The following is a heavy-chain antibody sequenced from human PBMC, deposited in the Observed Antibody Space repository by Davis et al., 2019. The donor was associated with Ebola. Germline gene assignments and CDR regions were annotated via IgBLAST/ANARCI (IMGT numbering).Heavy chain of an antibody. Sequence: GGSLRLSCAASGFTFSSYSMNWVRQAPGKGLEWVSSISSSSSYIYYADSVKGRFTISRDNAKNSLYLQMNSLRAEDTAIYYCAKKASGWFDPWGQGTLVTVSS. CDR1: GFTFSSYS. V-gene: IGHV3-21*04. CDR2: ISSSSSYI. J-gene: IGHJ5*02. CDR3: AKKASGWFDP.